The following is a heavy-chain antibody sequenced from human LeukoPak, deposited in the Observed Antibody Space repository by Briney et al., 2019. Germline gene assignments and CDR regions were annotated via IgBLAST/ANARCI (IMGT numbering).Heavy chain of an antibody. CDR3: ARVRYSSGWYSYYFDY. Sequence: PSETPSLTCTVSGASISSYYWSWIRQPPGKGLEWIAYIYYSGITNYNPSLKSRVTISVDTSKNQFSLKLSSVTAADTAVYYCARVRYSSGWYSYYFDYWGQGTLVTVSS. J-gene: IGHJ4*02. V-gene: IGHV4-59*08. CDR1: GASISSYY. D-gene: IGHD6-19*01. CDR2: IYYSGIT.